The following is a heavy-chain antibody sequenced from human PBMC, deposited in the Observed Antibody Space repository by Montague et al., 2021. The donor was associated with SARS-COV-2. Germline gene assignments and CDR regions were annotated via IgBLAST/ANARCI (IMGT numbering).Heavy chain of an antibody. D-gene: IGHD1-26*01. CDR2: IYDGGAV. V-gene: IGHV4-59*01. CDR1: GGSITGYY. CDR3: VRDHPYRGPREAYDL. J-gene: IGHJ3*01. Sequence: SETLSLICTVSGGSITGYYWSWLRRSPGKGLEWLAYIYDGGAVNSNPSLGSRVTISTDTSKNQLSLKVNSVTAADTAVYYCVRDHPYRGPREAYDLWGQGTVVTVSS.